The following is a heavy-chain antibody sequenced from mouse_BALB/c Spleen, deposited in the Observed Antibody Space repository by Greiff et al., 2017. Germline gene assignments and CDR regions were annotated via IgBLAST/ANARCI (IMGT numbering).Heavy chain of an antibody. D-gene: IGHD2-2*01. Sequence: EVQLVESGGGLVQPGGSRKLSCAASGFTFSSFGMHWVRQAPEKGLEWVAYISSGSSTIYYADTVKGRFTISRDNPKNTLFLQMTSLRSEDTAMYYCARSGGYDPYAMDYWGQGTLVTVSA. V-gene: IGHV5-17*02. CDR3: ARSGGYDPYAMDY. CDR1: GFTFSSFG. J-gene: IGHJ3*01. CDR2: ISSGSSTI.